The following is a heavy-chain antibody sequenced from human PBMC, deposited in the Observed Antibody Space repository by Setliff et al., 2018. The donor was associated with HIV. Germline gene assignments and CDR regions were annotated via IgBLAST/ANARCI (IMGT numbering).Heavy chain of an antibody. CDR2: ITSSRDTT. Sequence: WIRQAPGKGLECVSYITSSRDTTYYGDSVQGRFTTSRDNAKNPLYLQMNSLRADDTAVYYCARSMSGWSVDYWGQGIQVTSPQ. CDR3: ARSMSGWSVDY. J-gene: IGHJ4*02. V-gene: IGHV3-48*01. D-gene: IGHD6-19*01.